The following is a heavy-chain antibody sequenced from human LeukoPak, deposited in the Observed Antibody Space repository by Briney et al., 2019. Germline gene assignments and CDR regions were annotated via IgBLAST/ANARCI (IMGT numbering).Heavy chain of an antibody. D-gene: IGHD6-19*01. CDR3: ARDRETRRYSSGWHST. CDR2: IYYSGST. CDR1: GGSISSSSYY. V-gene: IGHV4-39*07. Sequence: SETLSLTCTVSGGSISSSSYYWGWLRQPPGKGLEWNGSIYYSGSTYKNPSLKSRVTISVDTSKNQFSLKLSSVTAADTAVYYCARDRETRRYSSGWHSTWGQGTLVSVSS. J-gene: IGHJ4*02.